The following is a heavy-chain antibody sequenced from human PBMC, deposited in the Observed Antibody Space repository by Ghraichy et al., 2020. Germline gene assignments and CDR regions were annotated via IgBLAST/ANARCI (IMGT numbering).Heavy chain of an antibody. Sequence: LRLSCTVSGGSISSGDYYWSWIRQPPGKGLEWIGYIYYSGSTYYNPSLKSRVTISVDTSKNQFSLKLSSVTAADTAVYYCARDLLSGGYYYGSGSYYRIHYGMDVWGQGTTVTVSS. CDR1: GGSISSGDYY. CDR2: IYYSGST. D-gene: IGHD3-10*01. V-gene: IGHV4-30-4*01. CDR3: ARDLLSGGYYYGSGSYYRIHYGMDV. J-gene: IGHJ6*02.